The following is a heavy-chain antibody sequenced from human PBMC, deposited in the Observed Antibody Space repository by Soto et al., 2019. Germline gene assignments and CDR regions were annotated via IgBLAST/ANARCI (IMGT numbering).Heavy chain of an antibody. Sequence: QVQLEQSGAEVKKPGSSVKLSCKASGGTFRNSAISWVRQAPGQGLEWMGGIMPIFRTPDYAQKFQGRVTITAAXSXXXAXXELSGLRSDDTAVYYCARDNDRPQLGGNYYYILDVWGHGTTVTVSS. J-gene: IGHJ6*02. CDR3: ARDNDRPQLGGNYYYILDV. CDR1: GGTFRNSA. V-gene: IGHV1-69*12. CDR2: IMPIFRTP. D-gene: IGHD1-1*01.